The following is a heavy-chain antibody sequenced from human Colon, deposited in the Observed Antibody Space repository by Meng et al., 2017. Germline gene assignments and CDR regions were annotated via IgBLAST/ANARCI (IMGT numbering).Heavy chain of an antibody. CDR1: GGFVSSAGYQ. CDR3: ARDHMGSLDY. CDR2: EST. V-gene: IGHV4-61*08. Sequence: QVPVQESGPGRVGASESLCLLCSVSGGFVSSAGYQGGWIRQPPGKVLGWIGYESTNYNPSLKSRVTISVDTSKNQFSLRLTSVPAADTAVYYCARDHMGSLDYWGQGILVTVSS. J-gene: IGHJ4*02. D-gene: IGHD1-26*01.